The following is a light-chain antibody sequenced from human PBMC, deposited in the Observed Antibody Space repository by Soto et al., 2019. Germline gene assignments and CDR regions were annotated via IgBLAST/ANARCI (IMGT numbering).Light chain of an antibody. J-gene: IGKJ1*01. CDR2: AAS. CDR1: QAIRND. V-gene: IGKV1-6*01. CDR3: LQDYNYPWT. Sequence: AIQMTQSPSSLSASVGDRVTITCRASQAIRNDLAWYQQEAGKAPKLLISAASILQSGVPSRFSGRGSGTEFTLTISSLQSEDLATYYCLQDYNYPWTFGQGTKVEI.